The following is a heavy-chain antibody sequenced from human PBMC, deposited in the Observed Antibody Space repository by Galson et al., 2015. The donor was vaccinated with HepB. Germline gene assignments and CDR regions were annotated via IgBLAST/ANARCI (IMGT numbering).Heavy chain of an antibody. J-gene: IGHJ6*03. CDR3: GKVGGSSTSSPMDV. Sequence: SLRLSCAASGFTFDDYAMHWVRQAPGKGLEWVSGISWNSGSIGYADSVKGRFTISRDNAKNSLYLQMNSLRAEDTALYYCGKVGGSSTSSPMDVWGKGTTVTVSS. CDR1: GFTFDDYA. D-gene: IGHD2-2*01. V-gene: IGHV3-9*01. CDR2: ISWNSGSI.